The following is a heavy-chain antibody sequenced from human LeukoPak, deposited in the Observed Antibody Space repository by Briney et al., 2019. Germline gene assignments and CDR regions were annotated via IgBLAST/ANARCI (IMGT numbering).Heavy chain of an antibody. CDR1: GGSISSYY. Sequence: PSETLSLTCTVPGGSISSYYWSWIRQPPGKGLEWIGYIYYSGSTNYNPSLKSRVTISVDTSKNQFSLKLSSVTAADTAVYYCARHSGGYDYFDYWGQGTLVTVSS. J-gene: IGHJ4*02. CDR2: IYYSGST. V-gene: IGHV4-59*08. CDR3: ARHSGGYDYFDY. D-gene: IGHD2-15*01.